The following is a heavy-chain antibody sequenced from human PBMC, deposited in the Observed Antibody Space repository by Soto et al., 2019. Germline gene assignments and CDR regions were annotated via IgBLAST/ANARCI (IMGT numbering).Heavy chain of an antibody. CDR2: IYKSTTT. V-gene: IGHV4-30-4*01. CDR3: ARGRYCLTGRCFPNWFDS. J-gene: IGHJ5*01. Sequence: SETLSLTCSVSGDSISTVDYFWAWIRQPPGQALEYIGYIYKSTTTYYNPSFESRVAISLDTSKSQFSLTVTSVTAADTAVYFCARGRYCLTGRCFPNWFDSWGQGTLAPVSS. CDR1: GDSISTVDYF. D-gene: IGHD2-15*01.